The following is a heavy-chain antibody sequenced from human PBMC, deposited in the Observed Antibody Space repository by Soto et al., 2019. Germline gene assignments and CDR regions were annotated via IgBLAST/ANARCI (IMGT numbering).Heavy chain of an antibody. D-gene: IGHD3-10*01. CDR1: GFTFSSYS. V-gene: IGHV3-23*01. J-gene: IGHJ4*02. CDR2: FRSGGDDGTT. CDR3: AKKVNSGPGSQYFDY. Sequence: GGSLRLSCAASGFTFSSYSMSWVRQAPGKGLEWVSGFRSGGDDGTTHYADSVKGRFTISRDNSKNTLFLQMDSLRAEDTAIYYCAKKVNSGPGSQYFDYWGQGTLVTVSS.